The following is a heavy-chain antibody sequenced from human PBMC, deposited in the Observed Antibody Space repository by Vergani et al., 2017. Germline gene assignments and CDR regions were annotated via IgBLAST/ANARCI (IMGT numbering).Heavy chain of an antibody. CDR3: ARGPSDYGDYGDY. CDR2: ISSSGSTI. CDR1: GFTFSSYE. V-gene: IGHV3-48*03. D-gene: IGHD4-17*01. Sequence: VQLVESGGGVVQPGRSLRLSCAASGFTFSSYEMNWVRQAPGKGLEWVSYISSSGSTIYYADSVKGRFTISRDNSKNTLYLQMNSLRAEDTAVYYCARGPSDYGDYGDYWGQGTLVTVSS. J-gene: IGHJ4*02.